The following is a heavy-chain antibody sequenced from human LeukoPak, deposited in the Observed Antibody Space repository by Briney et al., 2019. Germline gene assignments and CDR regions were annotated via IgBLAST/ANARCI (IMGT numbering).Heavy chain of an antibody. D-gene: IGHD2-8*01. V-gene: IGHV4-31*03. CDR2: IYYSGST. CDR3: ARASSPIVYGWFDP. Sequence: SETLSLTCTVSGGSISGGGYYWSWVRQHPGKGLEWIGYIYYSGSTYYNPSLKSRVTMSLDMSKSQFSLKLSSVTAADTAVYYCARASSPIVYGWFDPWGQGTLVTVSS. J-gene: IGHJ5*02. CDR1: GGSISGGGYY.